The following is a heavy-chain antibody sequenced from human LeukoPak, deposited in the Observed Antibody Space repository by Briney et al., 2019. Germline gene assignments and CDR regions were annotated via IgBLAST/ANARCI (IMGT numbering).Heavy chain of an antibody. V-gene: IGHV1-2*02. D-gene: IGHD5-24*01. CDR3: ARESRDGYSDAFDI. CDR1: GYTFTGYY. Sequence: SVKVSCKASGYTFTGYYMHWVRQAPGQGLEWMGWINPNSGGTNYAQKFQGRVTMTRDTSISTAYMELSTLRSDDTAVYYCARESRDGYSDAFDIWGQGTMVTVSS. CDR2: INPNSGGT. J-gene: IGHJ3*02.